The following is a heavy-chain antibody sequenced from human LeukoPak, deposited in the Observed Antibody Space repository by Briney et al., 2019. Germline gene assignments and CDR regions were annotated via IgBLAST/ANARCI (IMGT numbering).Heavy chain of an antibody. CDR1: GFTFSNYW. CDR3: VREGKWEMTTTTGSFDY. Sequence: SGGSLRLSCAASGFTFSNYWMNWVRQAPEKGLEWVANIKEDGSEKYYVDPVKGRFTISRDNAENSLYLQMNSLRAEDTAVYYCVREGKWEMTTTTGSFDYWGQGTLVTVSS. J-gene: IGHJ4*02. V-gene: IGHV3-7*01. D-gene: IGHD5-24*01. CDR2: IKEDGSEK.